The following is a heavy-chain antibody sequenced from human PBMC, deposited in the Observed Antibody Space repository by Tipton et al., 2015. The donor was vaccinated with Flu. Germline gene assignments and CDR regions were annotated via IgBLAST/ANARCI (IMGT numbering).Heavy chain of an antibody. D-gene: IGHD3-22*01. V-gene: IGHV4-39*07. CDR2: IYYSEST. J-gene: IGHJ2*01. CDR1: GGSISSSSHY. CDR3: ARESMIVVVIARYFDL. Sequence: TLSLTCTASGGSISSSSHYWGWIRQPPGKGLEWIGSIYYSESTYYNPSLKSRVTISVDTSKNQSSLKLSSVTAADTAVYYCARESMIVVVIARYFDLWGRGTLVTVSS.